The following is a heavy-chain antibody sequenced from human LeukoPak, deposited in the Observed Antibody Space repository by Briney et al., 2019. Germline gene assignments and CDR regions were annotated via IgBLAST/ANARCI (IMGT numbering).Heavy chain of an antibody. Sequence: SETLSLTCTVSGGSISSYYWSWIRQPPGKGLEWIGYIYYSGSTNYNPSLKSRVTISVDTSKNQFSLKLSSVTAADTAVYYCARVVRTYYYDSSGYCGRDDYYYGMDVWGQGTTVTVSS. D-gene: IGHD3-22*01. CDR2: IYYSGST. CDR3: ARVVRTYYYDSSGYCGRDDYYYGMDV. J-gene: IGHJ6*02. CDR1: GGSISSYY. V-gene: IGHV4-59*08.